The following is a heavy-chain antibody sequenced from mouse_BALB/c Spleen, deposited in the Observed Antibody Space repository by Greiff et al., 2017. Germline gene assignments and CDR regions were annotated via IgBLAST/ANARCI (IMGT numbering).Heavy chain of an antibody. CDR1: GFTFSNYW. D-gene: IGHD3-1*01. CDR2: IRLKSNNYAT. CDR3: TRGGSWFAY. V-gene: IGHV6-6*02. Sequence: EVNVVESGGGLVQPGGSMKLSCVASGFTFSNYWMNWVRQSPEKGLEWVAEIRLKSNNYATHYAESVKGRFTISRDDSKSSVYLQMNNLRAEVTGIYYCTRGGSWFAYWGQGTLVTVSA. J-gene: IGHJ3*01.